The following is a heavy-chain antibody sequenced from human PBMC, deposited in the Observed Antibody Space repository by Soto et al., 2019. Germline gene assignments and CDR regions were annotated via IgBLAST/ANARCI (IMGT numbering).Heavy chain of an antibody. CDR3: AKDLYYYDSSGYYHWYFDL. Sequence: GGSLRLSCAASGFTFSSYAMSWVRQAPGKGLEWVSAISGSGGSTYYADSVKGRFTISRDNSKNTLYLQMNSLRAEDTAVYYCAKDLYYYDSSGYYHWYFDLWGRGTLVTVSS. D-gene: IGHD3-22*01. V-gene: IGHV3-23*01. J-gene: IGHJ2*01. CDR1: GFTFSSYA. CDR2: ISGSGGST.